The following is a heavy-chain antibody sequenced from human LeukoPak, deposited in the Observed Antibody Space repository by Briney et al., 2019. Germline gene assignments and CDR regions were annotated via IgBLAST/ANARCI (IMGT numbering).Heavy chain of an antibody. CDR2: IWYDGSNK. V-gene: IGHV3-33*06. CDR1: GFTFSSYG. J-gene: IGHJ4*02. D-gene: IGHD1-7*01. Sequence: PGRSLRLSCAASGFTFSSYGMHWVRQAPGKGLEWVAVIWYDGSNKYYADSVKGRFTISRDNSTNTLYLQMNSLRAEDTAVYYCAKEGWNYVVDYWGQGTLVTVSS. CDR3: AKEGWNYVVDY.